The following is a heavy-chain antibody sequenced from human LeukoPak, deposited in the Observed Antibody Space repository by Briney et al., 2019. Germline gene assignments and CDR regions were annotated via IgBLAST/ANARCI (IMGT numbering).Heavy chain of an antibody. CDR3: AKDAMTTVTTWADY. Sequence: GGSLRLSCAASGFTFDDYATHWVRQAPGKGLEWVSGISWNSGSIGYADSVKGRFTISRDNAKNSLYLQMNSLRAEDTALYYCAKDAMTTVTTWADYWGQGTLVTVSS. D-gene: IGHD4-17*01. V-gene: IGHV3-9*01. J-gene: IGHJ4*02. CDR1: GFTFDDYA. CDR2: ISWNSGSI.